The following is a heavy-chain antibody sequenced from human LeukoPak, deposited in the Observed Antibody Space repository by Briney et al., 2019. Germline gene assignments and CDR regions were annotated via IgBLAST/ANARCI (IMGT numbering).Heavy chain of an antibody. V-gene: IGHV3-11*01. CDR2: ISSGGSTI. Sequence: PGGSLRLSCAASGFTFSDYYMSWIRQAPGKGLEWVSYISSGGSTIYYADSLKGRFTISRDNTKNSLYLQMHSLRAGDTAVYYCARDGWLWLSGSLTYYYYGMDVWGQGTTVTVSS. D-gene: IGHD5-18*01. CDR3: ARDGWLWLSGSLTYYYYGMDV. J-gene: IGHJ6*02. CDR1: GFTFSDYY.